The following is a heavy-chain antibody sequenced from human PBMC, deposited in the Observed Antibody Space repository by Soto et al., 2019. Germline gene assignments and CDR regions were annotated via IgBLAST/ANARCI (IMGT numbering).Heavy chain of an antibody. CDR1: GYTFTIYG. D-gene: IGHD2-15*01. CDR3: ARWKWGYCSGGSCYTDAFDI. V-gene: IGHV1-18*01. J-gene: IGHJ3*02. CDR2: ISAYNGNT. Sequence: ASVEVSCKASGYTFTIYGISWVRQAPGQGLEWMGWISAYNGNTNYAQKLQGRVTMTTDTSTSTAYMELRSLRSDDTAVYYCARWKWGYCSGGSCYTDAFDIWGQGTMVTVSS.